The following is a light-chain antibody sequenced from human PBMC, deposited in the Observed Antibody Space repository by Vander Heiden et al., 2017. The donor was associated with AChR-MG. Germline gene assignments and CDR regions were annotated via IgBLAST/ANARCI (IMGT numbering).Light chain of an antibody. Sequence: QSALTQPASVSGSPGQSITISCIGTSRDVGSYNLVAWYQQRPGKAPKLMISEVSKRPSGVSNRFSGSKSGNTASLTISGLQAEDEADYYCCSYAGSSTLIFGGGTKLTVL. CDR3: CSYAGSSTLI. V-gene: IGLV2-23*02. CDR2: EVS. J-gene: IGLJ2*01. CDR1: SRDVGSYNL.